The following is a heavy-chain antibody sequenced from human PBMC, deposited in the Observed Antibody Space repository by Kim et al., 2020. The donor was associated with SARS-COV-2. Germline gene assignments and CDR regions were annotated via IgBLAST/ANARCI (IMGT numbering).Heavy chain of an antibody. D-gene: IGHD3-10*01. V-gene: IGHV3-30*03. J-gene: IGHJ4*02. Sequence: GGSLRLSCAASGFTFSSYGMHWVRQAPGKGLEWVSAISYNGGNTYYVDSVKGRFTISRDNSKNTLYLQMNSLRAEDTAVYYCARMTINYYCSGSYDGYFDSWGQGTLGSVSS. CDR1: GFTFSSYG. CDR3: ARMTINYYCSGSYDGYFDS. CDR2: ISYNGGNT.